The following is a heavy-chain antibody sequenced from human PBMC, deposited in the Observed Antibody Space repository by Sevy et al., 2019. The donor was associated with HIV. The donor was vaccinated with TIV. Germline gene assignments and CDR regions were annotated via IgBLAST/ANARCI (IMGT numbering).Heavy chain of an antibody. CDR2: IKSKTDGGTT. J-gene: IGHJ4*02. V-gene: IGHV3-15*01. Sequence: GGSLRLSCAASGFTFSNAWMSWVRQAPGKGLEWVGRIKSKTDGGTTDYAAPVKGRFTISRDNSKNTLYLQMNSLKTDDTAIYYCTTDSKKRALSARLDYWGQGTLVTVSS. CDR1: GFTFSNAW. CDR3: TTDSKKRALSARLDY.